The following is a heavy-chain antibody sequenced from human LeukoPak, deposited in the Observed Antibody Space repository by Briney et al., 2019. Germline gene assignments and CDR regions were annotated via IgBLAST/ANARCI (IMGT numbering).Heavy chain of an antibody. Sequence: GGSLRLSCSASGLTFSVSAIHWVRQASGKGRDWVGRIKTKADNYATAYAASVKGRFTISRDDSTNTAYLQMNSLKTEDTAVYYCTHPAYYYNVDVWGKGTTVTVSS. CDR3: THPAYYYNVDV. J-gene: IGHJ6*04. V-gene: IGHV3-73*01. D-gene: IGHD6-25*01. CDR2: IKTKADNYAT. CDR1: GLTFSVSA.